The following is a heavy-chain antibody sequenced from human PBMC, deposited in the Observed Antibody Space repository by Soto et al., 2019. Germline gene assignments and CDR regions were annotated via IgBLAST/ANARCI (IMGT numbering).Heavy chain of an antibody. J-gene: IGHJ6*02. CDR3: ARESRPQVAVVPAAHRYYYYYGMDV. CDR2: TYYRSKWYN. Sequence: PSQTLSLTCAISGDSVSSNSAAWNWIRQSPSRGLEWLGRTYYRSKWYNDYAVSVKSPITINPDTSKNQFSLQLNSVTPEDTAVYYCARESRPQVAVVPAAHRYYYYYGMDVWGQGTTVTVSS. D-gene: IGHD2-2*01. CDR1: GDSVSSNSAA. V-gene: IGHV6-1*01.